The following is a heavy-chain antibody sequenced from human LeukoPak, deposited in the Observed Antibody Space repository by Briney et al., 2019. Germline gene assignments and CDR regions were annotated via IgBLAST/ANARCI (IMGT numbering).Heavy chain of an antibody. Sequence: SETLSLTCTVSGGSISSYYWSWIRQPPGKGLEWIGYIYYSGSTNYNPSLKSRVTISVDTSKNQFSLKLSSVTAADTAVCYCARGIQLWLHAFDIWGQGTMVTVSS. V-gene: IGHV4-59*01. CDR1: GGSISSYY. J-gene: IGHJ3*02. D-gene: IGHD5-18*01. CDR3: ARGIQLWLHAFDI. CDR2: IYYSGST.